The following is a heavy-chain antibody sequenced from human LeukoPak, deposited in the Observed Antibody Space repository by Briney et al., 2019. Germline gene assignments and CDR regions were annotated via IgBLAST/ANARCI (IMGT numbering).Heavy chain of an antibody. CDR1: GFTFSSYA. J-gene: IGHJ4*02. Sequence: GGSLRLACAASGFTFSSYAMSWVRQAPGKGLEWVSAISGSGGSTYYADSVKGRFTISRHNSKNTLYLQMNSLRAEDTAVYYCARPMVVVVAAAPLVYCGQGALVTVSS. V-gene: IGHV3-23*01. CDR3: ARPMVVVVAAAPLVY. CDR2: ISGSGGST. D-gene: IGHD2-15*01.